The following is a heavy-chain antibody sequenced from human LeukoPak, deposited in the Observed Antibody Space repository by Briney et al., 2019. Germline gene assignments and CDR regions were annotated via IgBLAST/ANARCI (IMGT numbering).Heavy chain of an antibody. CDR1: GGTFSSYA. J-gene: IGHJ4*02. CDR3: ARAPPGIAAAGFDY. V-gene: IGHV1-69*04. CDR2: IIPILGIA. D-gene: IGHD6-13*01. Sequence: SVKVSCKASGGTFSSYAISWVRQAPGQGLEWMGRIIPILGIANYAQKFQGRVTITADKSTSTAYMELSSLRSEDTAVYYCARAPPGIAAAGFDYWGQGTLVTVSS.